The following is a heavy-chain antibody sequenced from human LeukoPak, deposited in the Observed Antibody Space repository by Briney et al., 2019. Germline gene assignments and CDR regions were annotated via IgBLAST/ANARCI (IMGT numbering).Heavy chain of an antibody. J-gene: IGHJ4*02. CDR1: GFTFSSYA. CDR3: ARPRRSRSTEPYYFDY. D-gene: IGHD4-17*01. Sequence: GRSLRLSCAASGFTFSSYAMHWVRQAPGKGLEWVAVISYDGSNKYYADSVKGRFTISRDNSKNTLYLQMSSLRAEDTAVYYCARPRRSRSTEPYYFDYWGQGTLVTVSS. CDR2: ISYDGSNK. V-gene: IGHV3-30-3*01.